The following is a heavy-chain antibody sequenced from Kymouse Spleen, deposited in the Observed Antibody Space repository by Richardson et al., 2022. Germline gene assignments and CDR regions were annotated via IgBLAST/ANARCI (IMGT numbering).Heavy chain of an antibody. CDR1: GFTFSSYG. J-gene: IGHJ6*02. D-gene: IGHD6-19*01. CDR3: ARDGIAVAGTYYYYGMDV. Sequence: QVQLVESGGGVVQPGRSLRLSCAASGFTFSSYGMHWVRQAPGKGLEWVAVIWYDGSNKYYADSVKGRFTISRDNSKNTLYLQMNSLRAEDTAVYYCARDGIAVAGTYYYYGMDVWGQGTTVTVSS. CDR2: IWYDGSNK. V-gene: IGHV3-33*01.